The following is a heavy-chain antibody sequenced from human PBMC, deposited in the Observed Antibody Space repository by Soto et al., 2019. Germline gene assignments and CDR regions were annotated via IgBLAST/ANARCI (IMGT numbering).Heavy chain of an antibody. CDR1: GFTFSNAW. CDR2: IKSKTDGGTT. J-gene: IGHJ4*02. CDR3: TTETSAYYYDSSGYYYIDY. D-gene: IGHD3-22*01. Sequence: EVQLVESGGGLVKPGGSLRLSCAASGFTFSNAWMNWVRQAPGKGLEWVGRIKSKTDGGTTDYAAPVKGRFTNSRDDSKNTLYLQMNSLKTEDTYVYYCTTETSAYYYDSSGYYYIDYWGQGTLVTVSS. V-gene: IGHV3-15*07.